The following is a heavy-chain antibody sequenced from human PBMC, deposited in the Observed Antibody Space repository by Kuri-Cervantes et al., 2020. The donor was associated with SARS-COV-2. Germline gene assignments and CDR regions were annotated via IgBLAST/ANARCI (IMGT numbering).Heavy chain of an antibody. CDR1: GFTFDDYA. CDR3: ARETTIVVRPLYSYYPMDV. D-gene: IGHD6-6*01. J-gene: IGHJ6*02. CDR2: ISWNSGSI. Sequence: SLKISCAASGFTFDDYAMHWVRQAPGKGLEWVSGISWNSGSIGYADSVKGRFTVSRDNAKSSLYLQMNSLRAEDTAAYYCARETTIVVRPLYSYYPMDVWGQGTTVTVSS. V-gene: IGHV3-9*01.